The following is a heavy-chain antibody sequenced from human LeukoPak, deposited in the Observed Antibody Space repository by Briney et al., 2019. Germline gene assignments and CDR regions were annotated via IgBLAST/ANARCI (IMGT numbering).Heavy chain of an antibody. J-gene: IGHJ3*02. D-gene: IGHD6-13*01. CDR2: IFYSGST. CDR3: ARVGSWYDAFDI. Sequence: SETLSLTCTVSSGSISTSNYYWGWVRQPPGKALEWIGNIFYSGSTNYNPSLKSRVTISVDTSKNQFSLKLSSVTAADTAVYYCARVGSWYDAFDIWGQGTMVTVSS. CDR1: SGSISTSNYY. V-gene: IGHV4-61*05.